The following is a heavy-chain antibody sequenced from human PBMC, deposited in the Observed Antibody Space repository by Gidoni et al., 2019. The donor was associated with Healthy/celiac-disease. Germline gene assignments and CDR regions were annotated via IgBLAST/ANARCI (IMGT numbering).Heavy chain of an antibody. D-gene: IGHD3-22*01. V-gene: IGHV1-69*01. J-gene: IGHJ6*02. CDR3: ARGDLYYDSSGYYSPLYYYGMDV. CDR1: GGTFSSYA. Sequence: QVQLVQSGAEVKKPGSSVKVSCKASGGTFSSYAISWVRQAPGQGLEWMGGIIPIFGTANYAQKFQGRVTITADESTSTAYMELSSLRSEDTAVYYCARGDLYYDSSGYYSPLYYYGMDVWGQGTTVTVSS. CDR2: IIPIFGTA.